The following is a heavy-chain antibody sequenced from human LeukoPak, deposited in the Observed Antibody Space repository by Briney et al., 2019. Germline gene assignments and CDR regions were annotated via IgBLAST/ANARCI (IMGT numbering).Heavy chain of an antibody. D-gene: IGHD5-18*01. CDR1: GFTFSSFP. V-gene: IGHV3-23*01. CDR3: ARGGDNYGYIFDY. Sequence: GGSLRLSCAASGFTFSSFPMSWVRQAPGKGLEWVSVISGGGVSTYYADSVKGRFTISRDNAKNSLYLQMNNLRAEDTAVYYCARGGDNYGYIFDYWGQGTLVTVSS. CDR2: ISGGGVST. J-gene: IGHJ4*02.